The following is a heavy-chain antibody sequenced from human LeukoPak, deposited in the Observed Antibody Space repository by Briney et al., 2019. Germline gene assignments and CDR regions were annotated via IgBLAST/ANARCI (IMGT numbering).Heavy chain of an antibody. V-gene: IGHV4-61*02. CDR3: ARDLVYYDSSGYYYGFFDY. CDR2: IYTSGST. Sequence: PSQTLSLTCTVSGGSISSGSYYRSWIRQPAGKGLEWIGRIYTSGSTNYNPSLKSRVTISVDTSKNQFSLKLSSVTAADTAVYYCARDLVYYDSSGYYYGFFDYWGQGTLVTVSS. J-gene: IGHJ4*02. CDR1: GGSISSGSYY. D-gene: IGHD3-22*01.